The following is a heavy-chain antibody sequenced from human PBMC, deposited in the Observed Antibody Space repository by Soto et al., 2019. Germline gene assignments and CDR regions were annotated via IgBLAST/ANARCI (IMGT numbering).Heavy chain of an antibody. Sequence: SETLSLTCTVSGGSISSYYWSWIRQPPGKGLEWIGYIYHSGSTYYNPSLKSRLTISIGTSRNDFSLNLRSVTAADTAVYFCARLGGDNFEFDYWGRGTLVTVSS. CDR3: ARLGGDNFEFDY. D-gene: IGHD3-9*01. J-gene: IGHJ4*02. CDR1: GGSISSYY. CDR2: IYHSGST. V-gene: IGHV4-59*01.